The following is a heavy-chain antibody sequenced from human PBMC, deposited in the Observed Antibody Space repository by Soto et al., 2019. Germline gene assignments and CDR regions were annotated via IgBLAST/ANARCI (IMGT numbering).Heavy chain of an antibody. Sequence: GESLKISCKGSGYSFTSYWIGWVRQMPGKGLEWMGIIYPGDSDTRYSPSFQGQVTISADKSISTAYLQWSSLKASDTAMYYCAKSLAAAGPYYYYGMDVWGQGTTVTVSS. CDR1: GYSFTSYW. V-gene: IGHV5-51*01. D-gene: IGHD6-13*01. J-gene: IGHJ6*02. CDR3: AKSLAAAGPYYYYGMDV. CDR2: IYPGDSDT.